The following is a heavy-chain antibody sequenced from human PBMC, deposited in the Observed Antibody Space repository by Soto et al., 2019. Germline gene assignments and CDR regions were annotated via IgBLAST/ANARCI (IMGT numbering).Heavy chain of an antibody. CDR2: IYYTGST. CDR3: ARENGRYTTYEIDY. J-gene: IGHJ4*02. D-gene: IGHD3-16*02. Sequence: PSETLSLTCAVYGGSFSDYYWSWIRQPPGKGLEWIGYIYYTGSTNYNPSLKTRVTISIDTSQNRFSLKLTSVTAADTAVYYCARENGRYTTYEIDYWGQGTLVTVSS. CDR1: GGSFSDYY. V-gene: IGHV4-59*01.